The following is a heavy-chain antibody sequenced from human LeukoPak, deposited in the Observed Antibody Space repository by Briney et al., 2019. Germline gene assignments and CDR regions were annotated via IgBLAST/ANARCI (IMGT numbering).Heavy chain of an antibody. D-gene: IGHD1-14*01. CDR1: GFIFPSCE. V-gene: IGHV3-48*03. Sequence: GGSLRLSCAASGFIFPSCEMNWGRQAPGKGLEWLSYIRSSGSTRYYADSVKGRFTISRDNAKNSLYLQMNSLRAEDTAVYYCAKETDGMDAWGRGTTVAVSS. CDR3: AKETDGMDA. CDR2: IRSSGSTR. J-gene: IGHJ6*02.